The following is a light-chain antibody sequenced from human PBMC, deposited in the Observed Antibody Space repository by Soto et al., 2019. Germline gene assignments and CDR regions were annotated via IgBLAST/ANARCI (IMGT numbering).Light chain of an antibody. V-gene: IGKV1-5*01. CDR3: QQYNGYSRT. CDR1: QSIGDS. J-gene: IGKJ1*01. CDR2: DVS. Sequence: IQRTQSPSSLSASVGDRVTITCRASQSIGDSLAWYQQNTGKAHYLLISDVSSLERGVPSRFSGSGSGTEFTLTIRNLQTDDFATFDCQQYNGYSRTFGKGTKVDIK.